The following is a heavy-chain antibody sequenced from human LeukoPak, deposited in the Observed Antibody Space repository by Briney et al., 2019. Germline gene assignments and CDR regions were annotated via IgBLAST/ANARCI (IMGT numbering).Heavy chain of an antibody. CDR2: IIPIFGTA. Sequence: SVKVSCKASGGTFSSYAISWVRQAPGQGLEWMGRIIPIFGTANYAQKFQGRVTITTDESTSTAYMELSSLRSEDTAVYYCARDGYCTNGVYYPRFDPWGQGTLVTVSS. V-gene: IGHV1-69*05. CDR3: ARDGYCTNGVYYPRFDP. CDR1: GGTFSSYA. J-gene: IGHJ5*02. D-gene: IGHD2-8*01.